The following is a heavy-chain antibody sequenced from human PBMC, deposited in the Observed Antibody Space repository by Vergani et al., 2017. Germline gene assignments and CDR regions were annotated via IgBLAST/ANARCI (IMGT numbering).Heavy chain of an antibody. J-gene: IGHJ4*02. V-gene: IGHV4-61*02. CDR2: IFSSGTT. CDR3: ARGSRAEGGSGPDK. D-gene: IGHD6-13*01. CDR1: GGSVRTRIGYY. Sequence: QVQLQESGPGLVKPSQTLSLSCTVSGGSVRTRIGYYWTWIRQPAGKTLEWIGEIFSSGTTNYNPSFKNRVTMSVDPSKNQFSLKLYSVTAADTAVYYCARGSRAEGGSGPDKWGQGTLVTVSS.